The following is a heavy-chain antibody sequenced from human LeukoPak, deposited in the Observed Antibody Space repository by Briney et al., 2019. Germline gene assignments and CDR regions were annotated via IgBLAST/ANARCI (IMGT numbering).Heavy chain of an antibody. D-gene: IGHD3-3*01. Sequence: ASVKVSCKASGGTFSSYAISWVRQAPGQGLEWMGGIIPIFGTANYAQKFQGGVTITADESTSTAYMELSSLRSEDTAVYYCARERSYDFWSGYSYWFDPWRQGTLVTVSS. J-gene: IGHJ5*02. CDR3: ARERSYDFWSGYSYWFDP. CDR1: GGTFSSYA. V-gene: IGHV1-69*13. CDR2: IIPIFGTA.